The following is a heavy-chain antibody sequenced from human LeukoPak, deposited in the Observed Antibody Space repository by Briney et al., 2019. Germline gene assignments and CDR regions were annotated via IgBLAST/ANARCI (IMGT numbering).Heavy chain of an antibody. CDR2: ISYDGSNK. CDR3: ARDTYYDFWSGYYHPYYYGMDD. CDR1: GFTFSSYA. D-gene: IGHD3-3*01. J-gene: IGHJ6*02. Sequence: GGSLRLSCAASGFTFSSYAMHWVRQAPGKGLEWVAVISYDGSNKYYADSVKGRFTISRDNSKNTLYLQMNSLRAEDTAVYYCARDTYYDFWSGYYHPYYYGMDDWGQGTTVTVSS. V-gene: IGHV3-30-3*01.